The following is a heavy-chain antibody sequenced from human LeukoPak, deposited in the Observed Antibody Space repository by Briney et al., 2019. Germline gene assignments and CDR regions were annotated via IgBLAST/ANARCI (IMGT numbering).Heavy chain of an antibody. Sequence: PSETLSLTCTVSGGSISSYYWSWIRQPAERGLEWIGRIYTSGTTNYNPSLKSRVTISVDTSKNQFSLKLSSVTAADTAVYYCAGSNRYYYCYMDVWGKGTTVTVSS. CDR3: AGSNRYYYCYMDV. CDR1: GGSISSYY. V-gene: IGHV4-4*07. D-gene: IGHD2/OR15-2a*01. J-gene: IGHJ6*03. CDR2: IYTSGTT.